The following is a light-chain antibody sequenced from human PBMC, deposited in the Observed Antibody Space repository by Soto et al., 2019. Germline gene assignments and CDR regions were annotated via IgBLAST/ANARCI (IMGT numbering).Light chain of an antibody. Sequence: EIVLTQSPGTLSLSPGESATLSCRASQSVSSSYLAGYQQKPGQAPRLLIYGASSRATGIPDRFSGSGSGTDFTLTISRLEPEDCGVYYCQLYGSSPRALTFGGGTKGEIK. V-gene: IGKV3-20*01. CDR1: QSVSSSY. J-gene: IGKJ4*01. CDR3: QLYGSSPRALT. CDR2: GAS.